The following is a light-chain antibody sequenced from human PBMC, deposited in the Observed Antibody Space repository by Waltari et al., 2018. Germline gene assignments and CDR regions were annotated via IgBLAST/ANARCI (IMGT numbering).Light chain of an antibody. J-gene: IGKJ1*01. CDR1: QSISSY. Sequence: DIQMTQSPSSLSASVRDRVTITCRASQSISSYLNWYQQKPGKAPKLLIYAASSLHSGVPSRFSGSGSGTDFTLTISSLQPEDFATYYCQQSYGNPRTFGQGTKVEIK. V-gene: IGKV1-39*01. CDR2: AAS. CDR3: QQSYGNPRT.